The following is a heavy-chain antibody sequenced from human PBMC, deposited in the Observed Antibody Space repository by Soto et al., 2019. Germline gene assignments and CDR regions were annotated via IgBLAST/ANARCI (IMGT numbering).Heavy chain of an antibody. J-gene: IGHJ6*02. CDR1: GFTFSSYT. V-gene: IGHV3-21*01. CDR2: ISSSSS. Sequence: PGGSLRLSCAASGFTFSSYTMNWVRQAPGKGLEWVSSISSSSSYADSVKGRFTISRDNAKSSLSLQMNSLRAEDTAVYYCARGHYGMDVWGQGTTVTVSS. CDR3: ARGHYGMDV.